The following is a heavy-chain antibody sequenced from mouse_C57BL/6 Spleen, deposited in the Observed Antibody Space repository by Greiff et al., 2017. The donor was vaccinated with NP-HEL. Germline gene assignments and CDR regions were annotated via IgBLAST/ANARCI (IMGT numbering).Heavy chain of an antibody. V-gene: IGHV14-4*01. D-gene: IGHD1-1*01. CDR3: TSGSRGAY. CDR2: IDPENGDT. J-gene: IGHJ3*01. CDR1: GFNIKDDY. Sequence: VQLQQSGAELVRPGASVKLSCTASGFNIKDDYMHWVKQRPEQGLEWIGWIDPENGDTEYASKFQGKATITADTSSNTAYLQLSSLTSEDTAVYYCTSGSRGAYWGQGTLVTVSA.